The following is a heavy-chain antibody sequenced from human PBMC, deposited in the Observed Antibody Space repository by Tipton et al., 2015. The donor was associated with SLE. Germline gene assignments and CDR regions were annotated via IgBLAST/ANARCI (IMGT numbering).Heavy chain of an antibody. V-gene: IGHV4-34*01. D-gene: IGHD2-15*01. J-gene: IGHJ6*02. CDR2: INHSGST. Sequence: TLSLTCSVYGGSFSGYYWRWIRQPPGKGLEWIGEINHSGSTNYNPSLKSRVTISVDTSKNQFSLKLSSVTAADTAVYYCASLGVVVAATQTVGMDVWGQGTTVTVSS. CDR3: ASLGVVVAATQTVGMDV. CDR1: GGSFSGYY.